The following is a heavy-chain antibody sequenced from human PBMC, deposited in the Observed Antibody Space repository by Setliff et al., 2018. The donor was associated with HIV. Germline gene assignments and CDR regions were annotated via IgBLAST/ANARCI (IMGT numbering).Heavy chain of an antibody. V-gene: IGHV1-2*02. CDR3: ARDGYSSGWGYGATYNYYMDV. CDR2: INPNSGDT. D-gene: IGHD6-19*01. Sequence: ASVKVSCKTSGYTFTGYYVQWVRQAPGQGPEWMGWINPNSGDTNYAQKFQGRVTMTRDTSISTVYMELNRLRSDDTAVYYCARDGYSSGWGYGATYNYYMDVWGKGTTVTVSS. J-gene: IGHJ6*03. CDR1: GYTFTGYY.